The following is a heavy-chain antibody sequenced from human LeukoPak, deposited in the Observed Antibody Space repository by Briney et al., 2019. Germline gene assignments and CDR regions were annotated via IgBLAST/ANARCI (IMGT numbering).Heavy chain of an antibody. V-gene: IGHV3-23*01. CDR3: VQWAFAVDP. Sequence: GGSLRLSCAASGFTFSSYAISWVRQAPGKGLEWVSAISGSCGSTYYADSLKGRFTISRDNSTNTLYLQMNSLRAEDTAVYYCVQWAFAVDPWGQGTLVTVSS. CDR2: ISGSCGST. J-gene: IGHJ5*02. D-gene: IGHD3-3*02. CDR1: GFTFSSYA.